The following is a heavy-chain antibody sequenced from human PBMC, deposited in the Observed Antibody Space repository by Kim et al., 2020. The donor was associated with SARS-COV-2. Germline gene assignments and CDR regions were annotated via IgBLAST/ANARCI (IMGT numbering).Heavy chain of an antibody. J-gene: IGHJ4*02. Sequence: ASVKVSCKASGYIFSTYAMHLVRQAPGQRLEWMGWINGGNSNTKYSQKFQGRVTITRDTSASTAYMKLSSLRSEDTAVYYCARANYGSGSYIVYWGQGTLVTVSS. CDR1: GYIFSTYA. CDR2: INGGNSNT. D-gene: IGHD3-10*01. V-gene: IGHV1-3*01. CDR3: ARANYGSGSYIVY.